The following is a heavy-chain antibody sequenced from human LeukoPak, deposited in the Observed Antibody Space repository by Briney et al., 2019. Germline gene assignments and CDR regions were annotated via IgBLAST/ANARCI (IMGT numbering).Heavy chain of an antibody. CDR2: ISGSGDNT. D-gene: IGHD3-22*01. CDR3: AKDRTTMTNYFDY. Sequence: GGSLRLSCAASGFTFSTYAMSWVRQAPGKGLEWVSAISGSGDNTFYADSVKGRFTISRDNSRNTLYLHMNSLRADDTAIYYCAKDRTTMTNYFDYWGQGTLVTVSS. CDR1: GFTFSTYA. V-gene: IGHV3-23*01. J-gene: IGHJ4*02.